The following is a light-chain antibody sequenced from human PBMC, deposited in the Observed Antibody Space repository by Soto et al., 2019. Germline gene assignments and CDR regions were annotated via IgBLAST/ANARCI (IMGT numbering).Light chain of an antibody. CDR1: QSISSD. Sequence: EIVMTQSPATVSVSPGEGATLSCRASQSISSDLAWYQQKPGQAPRLLIYRASTWATGIPARFSGSGSGTEFTLTITSLQSEDSAIYYCQQYNFSPPNTFGGGTKVDIK. V-gene: IGKV3-15*01. CDR2: RAS. J-gene: IGKJ4*01. CDR3: QQYNFSPPNT.